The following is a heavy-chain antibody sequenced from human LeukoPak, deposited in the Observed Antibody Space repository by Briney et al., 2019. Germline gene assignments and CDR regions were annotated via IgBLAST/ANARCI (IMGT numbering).Heavy chain of an antibody. D-gene: IGHD2-2*01. Sequence: GGSLRLSCEASGFIFDDFIMFWVRQRPGKGLEWVAGITWDDYEIDYADSVKGRFTISRDNAKNSLSLQMTRVRPEDTALYYCVKGYSSSWSGYFDSWGQGTLVTVSS. CDR2: ITWDDYEI. CDR1: GFIFDDFI. V-gene: IGHV3-9*01. CDR3: VKGYSSSWSGYFDS. J-gene: IGHJ4*02.